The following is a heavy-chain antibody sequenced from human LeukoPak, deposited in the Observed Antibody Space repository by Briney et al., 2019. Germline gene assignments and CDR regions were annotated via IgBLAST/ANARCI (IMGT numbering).Heavy chain of an antibody. J-gene: IGHJ4*02. Sequence: GGSLRLSCAASGFTFSSYAMHWVRQAPGKGLEWVAVISYDGSNKYYADSVKGRFTISRDNSKNTLYLQMNSLRAEDTAVYYCARDLGEPSGYWGQGTLVTVSS. CDR3: ARDLGEPSGY. CDR1: GFTFSSYA. CDR2: ISYDGSNK. D-gene: IGHD3-3*01. V-gene: IGHV3-30*14.